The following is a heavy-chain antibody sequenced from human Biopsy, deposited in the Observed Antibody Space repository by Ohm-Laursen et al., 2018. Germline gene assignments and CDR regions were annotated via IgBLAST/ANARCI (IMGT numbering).Heavy chain of an antibody. J-gene: IGHJ5*02. CDR3: ARHPTGFWLDP. Sequence: SETLSLTCTVSGGSVSSNVAYWAWTRQPPGKGLESIGSIFYSGITYYNPSLQSRVTMSVDTSKNQFSLNLTSVTAADTAVYYCARHPTGFWLDPWGQGTLVIVSS. CDR1: GGSVSSNVAY. CDR2: IFYSGIT. V-gene: IGHV4-39*01.